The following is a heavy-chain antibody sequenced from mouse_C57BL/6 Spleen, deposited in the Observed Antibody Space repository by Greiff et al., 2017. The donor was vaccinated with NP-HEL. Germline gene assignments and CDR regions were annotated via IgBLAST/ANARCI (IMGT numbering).Heavy chain of an antibody. Sequence: QVQLQQSGAELVRPGASVTLSCKASGYTFTDYEMHWVKQTPVHGLEWIGAIDRETGGTAYNQKFKGKAILNADKSSSTAYMALRSLTSEVSAVYCCTREEDYDGFAYWGQGTLVTVSA. CDR2: IDRETGGT. V-gene: IGHV1-15*01. CDR3: TREEDYDGFAY. D-gene: IGHD2-4*01. CDR1: GYTFTDYE. J-gene: IGHJ3*01.